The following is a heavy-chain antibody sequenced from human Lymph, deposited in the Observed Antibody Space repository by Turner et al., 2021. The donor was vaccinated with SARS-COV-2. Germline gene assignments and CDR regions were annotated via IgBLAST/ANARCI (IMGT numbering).Heavy chain of an antibody. Sequence: QVQLVQSGAEVKMPGSSVKVSCKASGGTFSSYAISWVRQAPGQGLEWMGGIIPMLDIANYAQKFQGRVTITEDKSTSTAYMEMSSLRSEDTAVYYCARDVTGPLGYWGQGTLVTVSS. CDR1: GGTFSSYA. D-gene: IGHD1-20*01. CDR2: IIPMLDIA. J-gene: IGHJ4*02. CDR3: ARDVTGPLGY. V-gene: IGHV1-69*10.